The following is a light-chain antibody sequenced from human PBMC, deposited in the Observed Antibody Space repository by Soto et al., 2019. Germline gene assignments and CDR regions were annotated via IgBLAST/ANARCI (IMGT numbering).Light chain of an antibody. Sequence: QSLLKQPPSVSAAPGQKFTISCSGSSSNIGGNSVSWYQQLPGTAPKLLIYDDNKRPSGIPDRFSGSKSGTSATLGITGFQTGDEADYYCGSWDSSLSAYVFGTGTKVTVL. J-gene: IGLJ1*01. CDR1: SSNIGGNS. V-gene: IGLV1-51*01. CDR2: DDN. CDR3: GSWDSSLSAYV.